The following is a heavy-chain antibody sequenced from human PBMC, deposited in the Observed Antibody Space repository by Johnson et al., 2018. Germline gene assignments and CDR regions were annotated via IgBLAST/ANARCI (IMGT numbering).Heavy chain of an antibody. Sequence: QVQLVQSGGGVVQPGRSLRLSCAASGFIFRSYAMHWVRQAPGKGLEWVAVTSYHGSNTYYADSVKGRFTISRDHSKNTLYLLMNSLRAEDTAVFYCSRGQNQLGNFDYWGQGTLVTVSS. CDR2: TSYHGSNT. J-gene: IGHJ4*02. CDR3: SRGQNQLGNFDY. CDR1: GFIFRSYA. V-gene: IGHV3-30*04. D-gene: IGHD7-27*01.